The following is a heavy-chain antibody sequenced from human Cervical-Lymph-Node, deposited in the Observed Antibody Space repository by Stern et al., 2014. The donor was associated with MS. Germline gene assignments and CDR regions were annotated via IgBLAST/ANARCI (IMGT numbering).Heavy chain of an antibody. J-gene: IGHJ4*02. CDR2: IYSSGIT. V-gene: IGHV4-4*07. D-gene: IGHD3-3*01. Sequence: QVQLQESGPGLVQPSETLSLTCSVSGASLTTYYWSWVRQAAGTGLEWIGRIYSSGITNYHPSRKSRVPMSIDTAKNQFSLKLSSVTAADTATYFCATNPLDFYDGSALGHWGQGILVAVSS. CDR1: GASLTTYY. CDR3: ATNPLDFYDGSALGH.